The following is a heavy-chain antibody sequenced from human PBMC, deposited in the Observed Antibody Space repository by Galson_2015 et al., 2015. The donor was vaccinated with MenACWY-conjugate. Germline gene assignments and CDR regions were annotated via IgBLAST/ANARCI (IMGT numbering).Heavy chain of an antibody. Sequence: QSGAEVKKPGESLKISCKGSGSSFSSHWIGWVRQMPGKGLEWMGIIHPGDSDTRYSPSFQGQVTIPADKSISTAYLQWSSLKASDTAIYYCARPASGHSSSCDYWGQGTLVTVSS. D-gene: IGHD6-13*01. CDR1: GSSFSSHW. J-gene: IGHJ4*02. V-gene: IGHV5-51*03. CDR2: IHPGDSDT. CDR3: ARPASGHSSSCDY.